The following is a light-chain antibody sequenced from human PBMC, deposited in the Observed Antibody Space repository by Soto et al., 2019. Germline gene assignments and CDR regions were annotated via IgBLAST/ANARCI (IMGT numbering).Light chain of an antibody. V-gene: IGKV1-5*03. Sequence: DIQITQAPSTLSASVGDRVTITCLSSENINKLLAWYQQRPGTVPKLLIYQASNLESGVPARFSGSGSGTDFTLTISSLQPEDFATYYCQHYKISTRYSFGQGTKVDIK. J-gene: IGKJ2*03. CDR2: QAS. CDR3: QHYKISTRYS. CDR1: ENINKL.